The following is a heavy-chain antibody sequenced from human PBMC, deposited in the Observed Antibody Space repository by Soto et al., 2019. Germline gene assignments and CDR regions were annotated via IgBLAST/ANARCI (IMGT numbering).Heavy chain of an antibody. V-gene: IGHV4-59*01. Sequence: SETLSLTCTVSGGSMTNFYWTWIRQPPGKGLEWIGYIYYSGSTNYNPSIKSRATMSVDTSKNQFSLKLTSVTAADTAVDDCARALRADYWGQGTLVTVSS. CDR3: ARALRADY. CDR2: IYYSGST. CDR1: GGSMTNFY. J-gene: IGHJ4*02.